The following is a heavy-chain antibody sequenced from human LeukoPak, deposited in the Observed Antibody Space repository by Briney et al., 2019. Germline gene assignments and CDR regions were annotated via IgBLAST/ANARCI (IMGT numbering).Heavy chain of an antibody. J-gene: IGHJ4*02. CDR3: ARALFGDYYDSSGYYPLDY. CDR1: GFTFRNYW. V-gene: IGHV3-7*01. D-gene: IGHD3-22*01. Sequence: GGSLRLSCAASGFTFRNYWMSWVRQAPGKGLEWVANIKFDGSEKFYVDSVKGRFTISRDNAKNSLYLQMNSLRAEDTAVYYCARALFGDYYDSSGYYPLDYWGQGTLVTVSS. CDR2: IKFDGSEK.